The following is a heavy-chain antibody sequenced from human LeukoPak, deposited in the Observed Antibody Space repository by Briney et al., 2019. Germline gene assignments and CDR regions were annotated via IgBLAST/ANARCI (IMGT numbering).Heavy chain of an antibody. J-gene: IGHJ4*02. CDR2: ISWNSGSV. Sequence: GGSLRLSCAASGFTFDDYAMHWVRQAPGKGLEWVSGISWNSGSVGYADSVKGRFTISRDNAKRSLYLQMNSLRAEDTALYYCAKDTRSSSWYYYDYWGQGTLVTVSS. V-gene: IGHV3-9*01. D-gene: IGHD6-13*01. CDR3: AKDTRSSSWYYYDY. CDR1: GFTFDDYA.